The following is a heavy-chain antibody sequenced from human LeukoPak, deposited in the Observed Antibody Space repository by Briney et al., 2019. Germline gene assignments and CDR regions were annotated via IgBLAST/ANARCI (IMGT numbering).Heavy chain of an antibody. J-gene: IGHJ5*02. V-gene: IGHV3-33*06. CDR2: IWYDGSNK. CDR3: AKADKWLVPAS. CDR1: GFTFSSYG. D-gene: IGHD6-19*01. Sequence: GGSLRLSCAAFGFTFSSYGMHWVRQAPGKGLEWVAVIWYDGSNKYYADSVKGRFTISRDNSKNTLYLQMNSLRAEDTAVYYCAKADKWLVPASWGQGTLVTVSS.